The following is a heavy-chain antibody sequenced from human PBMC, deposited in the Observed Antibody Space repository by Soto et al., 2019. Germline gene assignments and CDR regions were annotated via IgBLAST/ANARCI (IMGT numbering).Heavy chain of an antibody. V-gene: IGHV3-23*01. CDR3: ASTYSSSWYDY. CDR1: GFTLSKFA. CDR2: ISGSGGST. D-gene: IGHD6-13*01. J-gene: IGHJ4*02. Sequence: PGGSLRLSCAASGFTLSKFAMSWVRQAPRKGLEWVSAISGSGGSTYYADSVKGRFTISRDNSQSTLYLQMNSLRAEDTAVYYCASTYSSSWYDYWGQGTLVTVSS.